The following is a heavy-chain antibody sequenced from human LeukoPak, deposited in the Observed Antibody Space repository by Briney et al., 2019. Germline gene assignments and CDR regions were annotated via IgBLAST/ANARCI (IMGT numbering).Heavy chain of an antibody. CDR2: IYSSGST. V-gene: IGHV4-39*07. CDR1: GGSISSSSYY. D-gene: IGHD1-1*01. CDR3: ASSTNWNDFGY. J-gene: IGHJ4*02. Sequence: PSETLSLTCTVSGGSISSSSYYWGWIRQPPGKGLEWIGNIYSSGSTNYNPSLKSRVTISVDTSKNQFSLKLSSVTAADTAVYYCASSTNWNDFGYWGQGTLVTVSS.